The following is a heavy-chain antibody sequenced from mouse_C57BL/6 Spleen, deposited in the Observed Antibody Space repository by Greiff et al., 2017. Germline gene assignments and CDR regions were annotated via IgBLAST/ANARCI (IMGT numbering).Heavy chain of an antibody. CDR2: IDPEDGDT. CDR1: GFNIKDYY. Sequence: EVQLQESGAELVRPGASVKLSCTASGFNIKDYYMHWVKQRPEQGLEWIGRIDPEDGDTEYAPKFQGKATMTADTSSNTAYLQLSSLTSEDTAVYYCTMGYYGSSYVDYWGQGTTLTVSS. CDR3: TMGYYGSSYVDY. J-gene: IGHJ2*01. V-gene: IGHV14-1*01. D-gene: IGHD1-1*01.